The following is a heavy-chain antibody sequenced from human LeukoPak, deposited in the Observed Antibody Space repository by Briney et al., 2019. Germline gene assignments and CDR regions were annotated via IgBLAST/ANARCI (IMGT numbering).Heavy chain of an antibody. CDR3: ARGYCSGGSCYGFDY. CDR1: GYSFTSYW. D-gene: IGHD2-15*01. CDR2: IYPGDPDT. J-gene: IGHJ4*02. Sequence: GESLKISCKGSGYSFTSYWIGWVRQMPGKGLEWMGIIYPGDPDTRYSPSFQGQVTISADKSISTAYLQWSSLKASDTAMYYCARGYCSGGSCYGFDYWGQGTLVTVSS. V-gene: IGHV5-51*01.